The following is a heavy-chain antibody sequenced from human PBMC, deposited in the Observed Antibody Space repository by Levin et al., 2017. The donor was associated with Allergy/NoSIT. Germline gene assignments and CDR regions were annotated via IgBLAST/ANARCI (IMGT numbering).Heavy chain of an antibody. CDR3: ARALVVPAAMENWFDP. J-gene: IGHJ5*02. Sequence: GGSLRLSCAASGFTFSSYWMSWVRQAPGKGLEWVANIKQDGSEKYYVDSVKGRFTISRDNAKNSLYLQMNSLRAEDTAVYYCARALVVPAAMENWFDPWGQGTLVTVSS. V-gene: IGHV3-7*01. CDR2: IKQDGSEK. D-gene: IGHD2-2*01. CDR1: GFTFSSYW.